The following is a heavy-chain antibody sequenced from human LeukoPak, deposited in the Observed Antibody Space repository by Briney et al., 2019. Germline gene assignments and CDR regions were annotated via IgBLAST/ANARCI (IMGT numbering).Heavy chain of an antibody. Sequence: GGSLRLSCAASGFTVSSNYMSWVRQAPGKGLEWVSVIYSGGSTYYADSVKGRFTISRDNSKNTLYLQMNSLRAEDTAVYYCATSSWGTQDTAMVSYYYYYMDVWGKGTTVTVSS. CDR1: GFTVSSNY. V-gene: IGHV3-66*02. CDR2: IYSGGST. J-gene: IGHJ6*03. D-gene: IGHD5-18*01. CDR3: ATSSWGTQDTAMVSYYYYYMDV.